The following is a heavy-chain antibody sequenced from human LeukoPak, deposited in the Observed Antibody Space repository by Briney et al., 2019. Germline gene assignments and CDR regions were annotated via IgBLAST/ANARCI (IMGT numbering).Heavy chain of an antibody. J-gene: IGHJ5*02. CDR1: GFTFSSYW. Sequence: GGPLRLSCSASGFTFSSYWMSWVRQAPGKGLEWVANIKQDGSEQYYVDSVKGRFTISRDNAKNSLYLQMNSLRAEDTAVYYCAGYARYCSSTSCYENWFDPWGQGTLVTVSS. V-gene: IGHV3-7*02. CDR3: AGYARYCSSTSCYENWFDP. D-gene: IGHD2-2*01. CDR2: IKQDGSEQ.